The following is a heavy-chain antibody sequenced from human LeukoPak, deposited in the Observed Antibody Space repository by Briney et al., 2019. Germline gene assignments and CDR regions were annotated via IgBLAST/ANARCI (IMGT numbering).Heavy chain of an antibody. V-gene: IGHV3-33*01. D-gene: IGHD6-13*01. CDR3: GTAIAAAGDFDY. CDR2: IWFDGSNK. CDR1: GFTFSSYS. Sequence: PGGSLRLSCAASGFTFSSYSMHWVRQAPGGGLEWVAVIWFDGSNKYYADSVKGRFTISRDNSKNTLYLQMNSLTADDAAVYYWGTAIAAAGDFDYWGQGTLVTVSS. J-gene: IGHJ4*02.